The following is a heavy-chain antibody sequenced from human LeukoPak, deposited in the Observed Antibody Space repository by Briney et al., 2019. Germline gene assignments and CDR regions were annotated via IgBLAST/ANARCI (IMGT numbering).Heavy chain of an antibody. D-gene: IGHD1-26*01. Sequence: SETLSLTCTVSGGSITSYYWNWIRQPPGKGLEWIGYISNSGSTKYNPSLKSRVTISVDTSGNQFSLRLSSVTAADTAMYYCTKRQGPTSGSYDYFDPWGQGALVTVSS. V-gene: IGHV4-4*09. CDR3: TKRQGPTSGSYDYFDP. CDR2: ISNSGST. CDR1: GGSITSYY. J-gene: IGHJ5*02.